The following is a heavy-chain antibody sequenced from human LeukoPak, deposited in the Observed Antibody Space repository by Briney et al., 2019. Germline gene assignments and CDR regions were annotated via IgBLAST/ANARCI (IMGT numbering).Heavy chain of an antibody. Sequence: GGSLRLSCAASGFTFSSYGMHWVRQAPGKGLEWVAFIRYDGSNKYYADSVKGRFTISRDNSKNTLYLQMNSLRAEDTAVYYCAKHEGYYYGSGSSYWGQGTLVTVSS. CDR3: AKHEGYYYGSGSSY. D-gene: IGHD3-10*01. J-gene: IGHJ4*02. CDR2: IRYDGSNK. V-gene: IGHV3-30*02. CDR1: GFTFSSYG.